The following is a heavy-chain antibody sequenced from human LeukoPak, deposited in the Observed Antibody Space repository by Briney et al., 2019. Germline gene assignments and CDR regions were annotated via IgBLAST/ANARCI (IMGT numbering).Heavy chain of an antibody. Sequence: PGGSLRLSCAASGFTFSGSAMHWVRQASGKGLEWVGRIRSKANSYATAYAASVKGRFTISRDDSKNTAYLQMNSLKTEDTAVYYCTRQVDAGDAFDIWGQGTMVTVSS. CDR1: GFTFSGSA. CDR2: IRSKANSYAT. J-gene: IGHJ3*02. D-gene: IGHD2-2*01. V-gene: IGHV3-73*01. CDR3: TRQVDAGDAFDI.